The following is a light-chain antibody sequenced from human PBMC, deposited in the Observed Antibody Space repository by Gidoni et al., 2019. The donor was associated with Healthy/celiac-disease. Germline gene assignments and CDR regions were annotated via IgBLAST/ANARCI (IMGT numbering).Light chain of an antibody. Sequence: QSALTQPPSASGSPGQSVTISCTGTSSDVGRYDYVSWFQQHPGKAPKLLIYEVSKRPSGVPDRFSGSKSGNTASLTVSGLHAEDEAEYHCSSYAGTYSPFVFGTGTSVTV. J-gene: IGLJ1*01. CDR1: SSDVGRYDY. CDR3: SSYAGTYSPFV. CDR2: EVS. V-gene: IGLV2-8*01.